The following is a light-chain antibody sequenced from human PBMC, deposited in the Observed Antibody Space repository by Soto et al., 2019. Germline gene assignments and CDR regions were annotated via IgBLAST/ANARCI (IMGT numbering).Light chain of an antibody. CDR1: QTVNIF. Sequence: EIVLTQSPATLSLSPGERATLSCRASQTVNIFLAWYQQKPGQSPRLLIYDASNRATDIPARFSGGGSGTDFTLTISSLEPEDFAVYYCQQRSNWPYTFGQGTTLDVK. CDR2: DAS. V-gene: IGKV3-11*01. J-gene: IGKJ2*01. CDR3: QQRSNWPYT.